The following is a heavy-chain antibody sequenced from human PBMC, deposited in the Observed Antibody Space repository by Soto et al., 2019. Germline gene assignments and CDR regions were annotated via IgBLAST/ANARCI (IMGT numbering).Heavy chain of an antibody. V-gene: IGHV4-30-2*06. CDR3: AREGVGSSSSFYLEY. CDR2: IYHSGIT. Sequence: SETLSLTCTVSGASISSGQYSWNWIRQSPGKGLEWLGYIYHSGITYYNPSLKSRVTMSVDTSKNQFSLELSSVTATGTAVYYCAREGVGSSSSFYLEYWGQGALVTVS. CDR1: GASISSGQYS. D-gene: IGHD6-6*01. J-gene: IGHJ4*02.